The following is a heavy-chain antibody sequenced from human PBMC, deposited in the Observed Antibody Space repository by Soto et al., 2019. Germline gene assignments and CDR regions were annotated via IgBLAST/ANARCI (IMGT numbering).Heavy chain of an antibody. Sequence: QVQLVQSGAEVKKPGSSVKVSCKASGGTFSSYAISWVRQAPGQGLEWMGGIIPIFGTANYAQKFQGRVTITADEPTATAYRELRSLSSGETAGYYCPRGTFKGYASLAYWGQGPLFTVSP. CDR3: PRGTFKGYASLAY. CDR2: IIPIFGTA. J-gene: IGHJ4*02. V-gene: IGHV1-69*01. D-gene: IGHD2-8*01. CDR1: GGTFSSYA.